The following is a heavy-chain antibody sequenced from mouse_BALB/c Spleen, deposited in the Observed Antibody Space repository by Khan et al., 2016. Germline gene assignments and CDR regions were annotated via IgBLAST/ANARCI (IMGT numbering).Heavy chain of an antibody. CDR2: INPSTGYT. CDR3: AYYGNYDY. V-gene: IGHV1-7*01. CDR1: GYTFTSYW. Sequence: QVQLQQSGAELAKPGASVKMSCKASGYTFTSYWMHWVKQRPGQGLEWIGYINPSTGYTEYNQKFKDKATLTVDKSSSTAYMQLSSLTSEDSAVYYCAYYGNYDYWGQGTTLTVSS. D-gene: IGHD2-1*01. J-gene: IGHJ2*01.